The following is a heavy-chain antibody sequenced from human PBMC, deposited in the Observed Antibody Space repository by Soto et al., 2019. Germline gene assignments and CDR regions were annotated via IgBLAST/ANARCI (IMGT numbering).Heavy chain of an antibody. CDR2: IYYSGST. V-gene: IGHV4-59*01. D-gene: IGHD6-13*01. CDR1: AGSISGSF. CDR3: AKVGRIAAAGTWFDP. J-gene: IGHJ5*02. Sequence: PSETLSLTCAVSAGSISGSFWSWIRQSPGRELELIGHIYYSGSTYYNPSLKSRITISIDTSRNQFSLKMSSVTDADTAVYYCAKVGRIAAAGTWFDPWGQGTPVTVSS.